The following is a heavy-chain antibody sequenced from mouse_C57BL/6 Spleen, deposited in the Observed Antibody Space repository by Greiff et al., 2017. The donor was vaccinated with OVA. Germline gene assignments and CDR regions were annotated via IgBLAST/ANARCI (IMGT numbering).Heavy chain of an antibody. J-gene: IGHJ4*01. V-gene: IGHV1-82*01. CDR3: ERGRGKGAMDD. CDR1: GYAFSSSW. Sequence: VQLQQSGPELVKPGASVKISCKASGYAFSSSWMNWVKQRPGKGLEWIGRIYPGDGDTNYNGKFKGKATLTADKSSSTAYMQLSSLTSKDSAVDFCERGRGKGAMDDWGQGTSVTVSS. D-gene: IGHD2-1*01. CDR2: IYPGDGDT.